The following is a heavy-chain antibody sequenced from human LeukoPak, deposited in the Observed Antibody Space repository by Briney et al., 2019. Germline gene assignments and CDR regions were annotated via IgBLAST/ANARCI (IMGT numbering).Heavy chain of an antibody. J-gene: IGHJ4*02. CDR2: IRSKANSYAT. D-gene: IGHD2-21*02. CDR3: TRHAHESIVVGTATQTGFDY. CDR1: GFTFSGSA. V-gene: IGHV3-73*01. Sequence: PGGSLRLSCAASGFTFSGSAMHWVRQAFGKGLEWVGRIRSKANSYATAYAASVKGRFTISRDDSENTAYLQMNSLKTEEAAVYYCTRHAHESIVVGTATQTGFDYWGQGTLVTASS.